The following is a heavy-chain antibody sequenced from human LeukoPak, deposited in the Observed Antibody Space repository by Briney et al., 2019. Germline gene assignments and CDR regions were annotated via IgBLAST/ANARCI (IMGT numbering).Heavy chain of an antibody. V-gene: IGHV3-11*01. CDR1: GFTFSDCY. J-gene: IGHJ6*02. Sequence: PGGSLRLSCAASGFTFSDCYMSWIRQAPGKGLEWVSYISSSGSTIYYADSVKGRFTISRDNAKNSLYLQMNSLRAEDTAVYYCARNRVVVTANPGIYYYYGMDVWGQGTTVTVSS. D-gene: IGHD2-21*02. CDR3: ARNRVVVTANPGIYYYYGMDV. CDR2: ISSSGSTI.